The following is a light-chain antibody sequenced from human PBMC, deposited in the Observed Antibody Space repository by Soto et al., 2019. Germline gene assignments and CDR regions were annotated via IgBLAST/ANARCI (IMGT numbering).Light chain of an antibody. Sequence: QSVLTQPPSASGTPGQRVTISCSGTSSNIGNNIVNWYQQLPGTAPKLLIYTNNQRPSGVPDRFSGSKSGTSASLAISGLQSDDEADYYCAAWDDSLNVYVFGTGTKLTVL. J-gene: IGLJ1*01. CDR3: AAWDDSLNVYV. V-gene: IGLV1-44*01. CDR1: SSNIGNNI. CDR2: TNN.